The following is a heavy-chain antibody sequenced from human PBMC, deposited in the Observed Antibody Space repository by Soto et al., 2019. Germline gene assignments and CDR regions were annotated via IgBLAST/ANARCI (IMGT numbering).Heavy chain of an antibody. V-gene: IGHV1-2*04. J-gene: IGHJ3*02. D-gene: IGHD1-26*01. Sequence: QVQLVQSGAEVKKPGASVKVSCKASGYTFTGYYIHWVRQAPGQGLEWVGWINPNSGVTTYAETLQGWVTMTRDTSISTAYMDLTRLRSDDTAVYYCARASIVAATTGAFDIWGQGTMVTVSS. CDR2: INPNSGVT. CDR3: ARASIVAATTGAFDI. CDR1: GYTFTGYY.